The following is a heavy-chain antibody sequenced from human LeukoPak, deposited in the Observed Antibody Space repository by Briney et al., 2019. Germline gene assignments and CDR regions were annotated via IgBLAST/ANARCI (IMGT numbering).Heavy chain of an antibody. CDR2: ISAYNGNT. J-gene: IGHJ3*02. CDR3: ARAQYYYDSSGYYYVGAFDI. CDR1: GYTFSSYG. V-gene: IGHV1-18*01. D-gene: IGHD3-22*01. Sequence: GASVKVSCKASGYTFSSYGISWVRQAPGQGLEWMGWISAYNGNTNYAQKLQGRVTMTTDTSTSTAYMELRSLRSDDTAVYYCARAQYYYDSSGYYYVGAFDIWGQGTMVTVSS.